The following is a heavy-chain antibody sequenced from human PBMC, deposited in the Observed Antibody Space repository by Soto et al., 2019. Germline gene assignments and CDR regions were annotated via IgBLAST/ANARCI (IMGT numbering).Heavy chain of an antibody. V-gene: IGHV3-33*01. D-gene: IGHD3-10*01. CDR3: ARCHYSGARTYYMDV. Sequence: QVLLVESGGGVVQPGRSLRLSCTASGFSFNSYAMHWVRQAPGKGLEWVALIWDDGSNKDYADSVKGRFTISRDNSKNTLYLQMNSLRGEGTAVYHCARCHYSGARTYYMDVWGQGTTVTVSS. CDR2: IWDDGSNK. J-gene: IGHJ6*03. CDR1: GFSFNSYA.